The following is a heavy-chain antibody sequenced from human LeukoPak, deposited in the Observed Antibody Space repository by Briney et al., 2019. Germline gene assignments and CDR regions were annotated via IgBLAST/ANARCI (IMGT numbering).Heavy chain of an antibody. CDR2: IWYDGSNK. CDR1: GFTFSSYG. J-gene: IGHJ6*02. Sequence: GRSLRLSCAASGFTFSSYGMHWVRQAPGKGLEWVAVIWYDGSNKYYADSVKGRFTISRDNSKNTLYLQMNSLRAEDTAVYYCARDLAWHDYGDYYGVDVWGQGTTVTVSS. D-gene: IGHD4-17*01. V-gene: IGHV3-33*01. CDR3: ARDLAWHDYGDYYGVDV.